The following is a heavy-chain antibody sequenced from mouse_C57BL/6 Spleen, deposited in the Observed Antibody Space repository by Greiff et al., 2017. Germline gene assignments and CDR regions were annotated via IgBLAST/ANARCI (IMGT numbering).Heavy chain of an antibody. D-gene: IGHD1-1*01. CDR3: ARGDYGIAWFAY. Sequence: QVQLQQSGPELVKPGASVKISCKASGYAFSSSWMNWVKQRPGKGLEWIGRIYPGDGDTNYNGKFKGKATLTADKSSSTAYMQLSSLTSEDSAVYFCARGDYGIAWFAYWGQGTLVTVSA. J-gene: IGHJ3*01. V-gene: IGHV1-82*01. CDR1: GYAFSSSW. CDR2: IYPGDGDT.